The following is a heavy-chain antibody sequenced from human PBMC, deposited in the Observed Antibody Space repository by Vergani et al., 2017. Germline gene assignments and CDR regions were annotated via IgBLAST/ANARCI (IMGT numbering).Heavy chain of an antibody. D-gene: IGHD3-10*01. CDR3: AKAGSVTSGRLQYNFYMDV. CDR1: GFSFSSHA. CDR2: ISNDGSNK. Sequence: QVQLAESGGGRVQPGRSLRLSCAASGFSFSSHAIHWVRQAPGKGLEWVAVISNDGSNKYYADSVKGRFTISRDNSKNTLDLQMNSLRTQDTAVYYCAKAGSVTSGRLQYNFYMDVWGKGTTVTVS. V-gene: IGHV3-30*18. J-gene: IGHJ6*03.